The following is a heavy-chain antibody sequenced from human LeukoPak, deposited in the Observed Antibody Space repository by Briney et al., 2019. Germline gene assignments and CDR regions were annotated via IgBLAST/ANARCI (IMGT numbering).Heavy chain of an antibody. V-gene: IGHV4-34*01. Sequence: PSETLSLTCGVSGVSFDDYYWSWVRQTPGKGLEWLGEINHSGYTNYNPSLKSRVTISVDTSKNQFSLKLSSVTAADTAVYYCASLRRGELYSLGYWGQGTLVTVSS. CDR1: GVSFDDYY. D-gene: IGHD3-16*01. J-gene: IGHJ4*02. CDR2: INHSGYT. CDR3: ASLRRGELYSLGY.